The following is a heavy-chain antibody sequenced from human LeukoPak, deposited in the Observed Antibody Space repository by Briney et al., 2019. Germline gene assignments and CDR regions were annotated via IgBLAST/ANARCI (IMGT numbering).Heavy chain of an antibody. CDR2: ITYSGST. Sequence: DSESLMCALYGGSFSRYYWSWTRHPRGGGREWLGEITYSGSTNYNPSLKSRVTISVDTSKNQCSLKLSSVTAADTAVYYCARASGYSYGYYFDYWGQGNLVTVSS. J-gene: IGHJ4*02. CDR1: GGSFSRYY. V-gene: IGHV4-34*01. D-gene: IGHD5-18*01. CDR3: ARASGYSYGYYFDY.